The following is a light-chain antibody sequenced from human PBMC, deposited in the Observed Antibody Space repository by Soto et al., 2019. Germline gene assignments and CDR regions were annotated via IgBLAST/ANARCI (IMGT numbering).Light chain of an antibody. CDR3: HNNVNSPQFP. Sequence: DIQMTQSPSSLSASVGDRVTITCQASQDISNYLNWYQQKPGKAPKLLIYDASNLETGVPSRFMEIDLGKNFTFTISGFNLKVMATYNGHNNVNSPQFPSGPGPKWISN. CDR1: QDISNY. CDR2: DAS. J-gene: IGKJ3*01. V-gene: IGKV1-33*01.